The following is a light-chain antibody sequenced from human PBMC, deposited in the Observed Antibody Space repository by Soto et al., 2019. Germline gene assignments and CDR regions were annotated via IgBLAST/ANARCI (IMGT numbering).Light chain of an antibody. Sequence: DLQMTQSPSSLSASVGDRVTITCRASQSISSYLNWYQQKPGKAPKLLIYAASSLQSGVPSRFSGSGSGTDFTLTIISLQPEDFATYYCQQSYSTLWTFGQGTKVEIK. CDR1: QSISSY. CDR3: QQSYSTLWT. V-gene: IGKV1-39*01. J-gene: IGKJ1*01. CDR2: AAS.